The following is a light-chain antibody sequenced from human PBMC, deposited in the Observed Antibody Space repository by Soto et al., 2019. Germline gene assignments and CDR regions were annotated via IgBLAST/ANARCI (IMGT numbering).Light chain of an antibody. CDR3: PHYGTSLCT. CDR1: QSVRSTY. V-gene: IGKV3-20*01. Sequence: EIVLTQSPGTLSLSPGERATLSCRASQSVRSTYFAGYQQNPDQAPRLLIYGASSRATGIPDRFSGSGSGRDCTLTISRVEPEEFAVYYCPHYGTSLCTFGGWTKVAIK. J-gene: IGKJ4*01. CDR2: GAS.